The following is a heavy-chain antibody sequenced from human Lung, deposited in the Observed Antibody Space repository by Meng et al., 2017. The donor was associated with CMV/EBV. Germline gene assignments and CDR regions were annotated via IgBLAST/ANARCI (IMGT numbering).Heavy chain of an antibody. CDR3: ARGRGDNWYYYGMDV. J-gene: IGHJ6*02. V-gene: IGHV3-48*03. Sequence: SCAASGFTFSAYEMNWVRQAPGKGLEWVLYISSSGRTTYYADSVKGRFTISRDNPKKSLYLQMNSLRAEDTALYYCARGRGDNWYYYGMDVWGQGNXVTVSS. D-gene: IGHD1-1*01. CDR2: ISSSGRTT. CDR1: GFTFSAYE.